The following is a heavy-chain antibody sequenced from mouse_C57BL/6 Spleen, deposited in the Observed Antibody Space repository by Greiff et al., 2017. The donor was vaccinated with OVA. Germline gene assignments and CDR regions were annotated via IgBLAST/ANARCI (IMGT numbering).Heavy chain of an antibody. V-gene: IGHV1-15*01. Sequence: VQLQQSGAELVRPGPSVTLSCKASGFTFTDYDMHWVQQTPVHGLEWIGAIDPETGGTAYNQKFKGKAILTADTSSSTAYMELRSLTSEDSAVYYCTRREYYARAFADWGQGALVTVAA. J-gene: IGHJ3*01. CDR3: TRREYYARAFAD. D-gene: IGHD1-1*01. CDR2: IDPETGGT. CDR1: GFTFTDYD.